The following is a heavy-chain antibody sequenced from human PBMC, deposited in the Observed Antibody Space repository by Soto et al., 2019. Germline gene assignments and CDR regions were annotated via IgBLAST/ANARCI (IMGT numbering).Heavy chain of an antibody. V-gene: IGHV4-39*01. D-gene: IGHD2-15*01. Sequence: SETLSLTCTVSGISVSTSDYYWGWVRQPPGKGLDWIGNIYYSGSTPYNPSLRSRVTLSVDTSKNQFSLRLNSVTAADTAVYFCAGFVVPASRNSDFDYWGQGTLVTVSS. CDR3: AGFVVPASRNSDFDY. J-gene: IGHJ4*02. CDR2: IYYSGST. CDR1: GISVSTSDYY.